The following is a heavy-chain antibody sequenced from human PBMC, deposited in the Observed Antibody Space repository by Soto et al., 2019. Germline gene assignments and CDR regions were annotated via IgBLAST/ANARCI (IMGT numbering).Heavy chain of an antibody. CDR2: ISYDGTNK. D-gene: IGHD3-10*01. Sequence: QVQLVESGGGVVQPGRSLRLSCAAPGFSFSDYGMHWVRQAPGKGLEWVAVISYDGTNKYYVDSVKGRFAISRDDSKTTLYLQMNNLGAEDTAVYYCAKLGVSSRGSAPDYWGQGTLVTVSS. CDR3: AKLGVSSRGSAPDY. CDR1: GFSFSDYG. V-gene: IGHV3-30*18. J-gene: IGHJ4*02.